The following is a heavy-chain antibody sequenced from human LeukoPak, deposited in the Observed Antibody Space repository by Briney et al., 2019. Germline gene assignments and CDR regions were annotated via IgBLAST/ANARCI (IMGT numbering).Heavy chain of an antibody. Sequence: ASVKVSCKASGYTFTSYDINWVRQATGQGLEWMGWMNPNSGNTGYAQKFQGRVTMTRNTSINTAYMELSSLRSEDTAVYYCARGYCSSTSCYWIYYFDYWGQGTLVTVSS. V-gene: IGHV1-8*01. CDR2: MNPNSGNT. D-gene: IGHD2-2*01. J-gene: IGHJ4*02. CDR3: ARGYCSSTSCYWIYYFDY. CDR1: GYTFTSYD.